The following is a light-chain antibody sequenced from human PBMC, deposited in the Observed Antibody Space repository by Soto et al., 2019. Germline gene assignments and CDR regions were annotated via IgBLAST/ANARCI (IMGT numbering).Light chain of an antibody. V-gene: IGKV3-20*01. Sequence: TLSLSPGERATLSCRASQSVSSSYLAWYQQKPGQAPRLLIYGASSRATGIPDRFSGSGSGTDFTLTISRLEPEDFAVYYCKQYGSSPTFGGETKVDIK. CDR2: GAS. J-gene: IGKJ4*02. CDR1: QSVSSSY. CDR3: KQYGSSPT.